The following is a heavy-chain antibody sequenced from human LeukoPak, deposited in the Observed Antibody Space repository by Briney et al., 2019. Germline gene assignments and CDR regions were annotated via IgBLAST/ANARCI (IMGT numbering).Heavy chain of an antibody. CDR1: GGSISSGSYY. J-gene: IGHJ6*03. V-gene: IGHV4-61*02. CDR3: ARESNYYDSSGYYGWSTPVYYYYMDV. CDR2: IYTSGST. Sequence: SETLSLTCTVSGGSISSGSYYWSWIRQPAGKGLEWIGRIYTSGSTNYNPSLKSRVTISVDTSKNQFSLKLSSVTAADTAVYYCARESNYYDSSGYYGWSTPVYYYYMDVWGKGTTVTVSS. D-gene: IGHD3-22*01.